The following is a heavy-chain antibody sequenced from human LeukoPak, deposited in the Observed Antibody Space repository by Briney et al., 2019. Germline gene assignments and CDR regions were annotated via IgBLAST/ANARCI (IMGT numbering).Heavy chain of an antibody. D-gene: IGHD4-17*01. V-gene: IGHV3-7*01. CDR1: GFTFSSYW. Sequence: PGGSLRLSCAASGFTFSSYWMSWVRQAPGKGLEWVANIKQDGSEKYYVDSVKGRFTISRDNAKNSLYLQMNSLRAEDTAVYYCARVPLGYGDYWDYYYYMDVWGKGTTVTVSS. J-gene: IGHJ6*03. CDR3: ARVPLGYGDYWDYYYYMDV. CDR2: IKQDGSEK.